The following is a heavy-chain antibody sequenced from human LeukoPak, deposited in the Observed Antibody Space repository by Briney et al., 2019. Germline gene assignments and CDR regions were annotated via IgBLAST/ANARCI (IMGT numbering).Heavy chain of an antibody. J-gene: IGHJ6*02. Sequence: GASVKVSCKASGYTFTSYGISWVRQAPGQGLEWMGWISAYNGNTNYAQKLQGRVTMTTDTSTSTAYMELRSLRSYDTAVYYCARDAPEAMVRGRGYYYYGMDVWGQGTTVTVSS. D-gene: IGHD3-10*01. V-gene: IGHV1-18*01. CDR2: ISAYNGNT. CDR1: GYTFTSYG. CDR3: ARDAPEAMVRGRGYYYYGMDV.